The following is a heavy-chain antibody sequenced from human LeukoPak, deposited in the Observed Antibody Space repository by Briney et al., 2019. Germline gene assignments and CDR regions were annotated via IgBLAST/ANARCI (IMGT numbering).Heavy chain of an antibody. V-gene: IGHV3-23*01. CDR3: AKFDY. J-gene: IGHJ4*02. Sequence: PGGSLRLSCAASGFTFSDYYMSWIRQAPGKGLEWVSGISAGGSTTYADSVKGRFTISRDNSQNTLYLQMNSLRAEDTALYHCAKFDYWGQGTLVTVSS. CDR2: ISAGGST. CDR1: GFTFSDYY.